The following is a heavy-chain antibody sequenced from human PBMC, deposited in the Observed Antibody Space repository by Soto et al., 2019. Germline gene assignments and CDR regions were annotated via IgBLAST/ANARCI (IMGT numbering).Heavy chain of an antibody. CDR3: ARAVSARETQYPDHFDY. D-gene: IGHD6-6*01. Sequence: QVQLAQSGAEVKKPGSSVKVSCKASGGTFSSYAISWVRQAPGQGLEWMGGIIPIFGTANYAQKFQGRVTITADESTSTAYMELSSLRSEDTAVYYCARAVSARETQYPDHFDYWGQGTLVTVSS. J-gene: IGHJ4*02. V-gene: IGHV1-69*01. CDR1: GGTFSSYA. CDR2: IIPIFGTA.